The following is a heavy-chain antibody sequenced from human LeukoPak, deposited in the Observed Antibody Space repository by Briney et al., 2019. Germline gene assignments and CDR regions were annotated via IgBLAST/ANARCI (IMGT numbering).Heavy chain of an antibody. Sequence: SETLSLTCTVSGGSISSSNHHWDWIRQPPGKGLEWIGNIYYSGSTYYNPSLKSRVTISVDTSRNHFSLGLSSVTAADTAVYYCARRLSGYTFDYWGQGTLVTVSS. CDR2: IYYSGST. CDR3: ARRLSGYTFDY. D-gene: IGHD3-16*02. CDR1: GGSISSSNHH. J-gene: IGHJ4*02. V-gene: IGHV4-39*01.